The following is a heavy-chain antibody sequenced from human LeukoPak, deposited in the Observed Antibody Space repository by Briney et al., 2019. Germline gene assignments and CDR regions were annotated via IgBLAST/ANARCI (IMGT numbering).Heavy chain of an antibody. D-gene: IGHD3-10*01. CDR3: ARVVITMVRGVPYYFDY. Sequence: SETLSPTCTVSGYSISSGYYWGWIRQPPAKGLEWIGSIYHSGSTYYNPSLKSRVTISVDTSKNQFSLKLSSVTAADTAVYYCARVVITMVRGVPYYFDYWGQGTLVTVSS. CDR2: IYHSGST. V-gene: IGHV4-38-2*02. CDR1: GYSISSGYY. J-gene: IGHJ4*02.